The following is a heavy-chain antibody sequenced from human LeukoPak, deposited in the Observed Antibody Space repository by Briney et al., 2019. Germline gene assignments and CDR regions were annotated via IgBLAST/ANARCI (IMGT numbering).Heavy chain of an antibody. Sequence: PGGSLRLSCAASGFTFSSYSMNRVRQAPGKGLEWVSSISSSGSYIYYADSVKGRFTISRDNAKNSLYLQMNSLRAEDTAVYYCAREVDTTGWYDYWGQGILVTVSS. V-gene: IGHV3-21*01. J-gene: IGHJ4*02. D-gene: IGHD6-19*01. CDR2: ISSSGSYI. CDR1: GFTFSSYS. CDR3: AREVDTTGWYDY.